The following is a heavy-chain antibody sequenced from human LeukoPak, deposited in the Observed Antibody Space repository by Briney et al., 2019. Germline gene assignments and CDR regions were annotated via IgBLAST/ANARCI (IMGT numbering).Heavy chain of an antibody. Sequence: PSETLSLTCTVSGGSISSGGYYWSWIRQHPGKGLEWIGYIYYSGSTYYNPSLKSRVTMSVDTSKNQFSLKLSSVTAADTAVYYCARDGYSLFDYWGQGTLVTVSS. J-gene: IGHJ4*02. CDR1: GGSISSGGYY. CDR2: IYYSGST. D-gene: IGHD5-18*01. V-gene: IGHV4-31*03. CDR3: ARDGYSLFDY.